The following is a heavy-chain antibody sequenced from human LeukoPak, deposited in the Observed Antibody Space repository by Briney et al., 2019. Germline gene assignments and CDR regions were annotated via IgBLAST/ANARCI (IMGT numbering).Heavy chain of an antibody. V-gene: IGHV4-34*01. CDR1: GDALSGYY. J-gene: IGHJ4*02. Sequence: SETLSLTCAVYGDALSGYYWSWIRQAPGKGLDWIGEINHSGIPRYNPSLRSRVTISLDTSRNQFSLNLTSVTAADTAVYYCAKGSDPFRWFGEFNVKLPRPIRHYYFDSWGQGTLVTVSS. CDR3: AKGSDPFRWFGEFNVKLPRPIRHYYFDS. CDR2: INHSGIP. D-gene: IGHD3-10*01.